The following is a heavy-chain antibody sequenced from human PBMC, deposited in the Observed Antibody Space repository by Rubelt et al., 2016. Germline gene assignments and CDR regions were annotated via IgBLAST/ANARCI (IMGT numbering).Heavy chain of an antibody. CDR2: INHGRGT. CDR3: AREVRSWVMDV. J-gene: IGHJ6*02. V-gene: IGHV4-34*10. Sequence: QVQLQESGPGLVKPSETLSLTCSVSDDSMNDYYWAWIRQPPGKGLEWIGEINHGRGTNYNPSLKSSVTVSLDTSKNQFSLKLSSMTAADTAMYYCAREVRSWVMDVWGQGTMVSVSS. CDR1: DDSMNDYY. D-gene: IGHD1-1*01.